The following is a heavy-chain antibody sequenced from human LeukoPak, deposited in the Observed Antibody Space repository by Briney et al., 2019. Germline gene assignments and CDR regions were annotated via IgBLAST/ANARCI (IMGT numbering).Heavy chain of an antibody. J-gene: IGHJ4*02. V-gene: IGHV4-31*03. CDR1: GGSISSGGYY. CDR3: ARGYCSGGSCYPVYYFDY. D-gene: IGHD2-15*01. CDR2: IYYSGST. Sequence: SSETLSLTCTASGGSISSGGYYWSWIRQHPGKGLEWIGYIYYSGSTYYNPSLKSRVTISVDTSKNQFSLKLSSVTAADTAVYYCARGYCSGGSCYPVYYFDYWGQGTLVTVSS.